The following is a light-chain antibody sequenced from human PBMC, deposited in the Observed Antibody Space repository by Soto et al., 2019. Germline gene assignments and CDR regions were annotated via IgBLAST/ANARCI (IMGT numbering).Light chain of an antibody. J-gene: IGKJ5*01. CDR1: QSVSSK. CDR2: GAS. Sequence: EIVLTQSPGTLSLSPGERATLSCRASQSVSSKLAWYQQKPGQAPRLLIYGASTRATGIPARFSGSGSGTEFTLSISSLQSEDSAVYYCQQYNNWPPITFGQGTRLEIK. CDR3: QQYNNWPPIT. V-gene: IGKV3D-15*01.